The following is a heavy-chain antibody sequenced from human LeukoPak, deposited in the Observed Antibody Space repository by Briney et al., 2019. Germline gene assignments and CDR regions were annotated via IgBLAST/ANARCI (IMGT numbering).Heavy chain of an antibody. Sequence: SETLSLPCAVYGGSFSGYYWRWIRQPPGKGLEWIGDINHSGSTNYNPSLKGRVTISVDTSKNQSSLQLSSVTAADTAVYYCARVTRLRRLFDYRGQGTLVTVSS. J-gene: IGHJ4*02. CDR3: ARVTRLRRLFDY. D-gene: IGHD5-12*01. CDR2: INHSGST. CDR1: GGSFSGYY. V-gene: IGHV4-34*01.